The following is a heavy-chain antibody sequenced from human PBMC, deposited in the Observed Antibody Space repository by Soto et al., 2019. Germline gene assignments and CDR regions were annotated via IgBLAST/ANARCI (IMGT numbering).Heavy chain of an antibody. V-gene: IGHV1-8*01. D-gene: IGHD1-20*01. CDR3: ARGGLTGSNQSPIYYYGMDV. CDR2: MNPNSGNT. J-gene: IGHJ6*02. CDR1: GYTFTSYD. Sequence: ASVKVSCKASGYTFTSYDINWVRQATGQGLEWMGWMNPNSGNTGYAQKFQGRVTMTRNTSISTAYMELSSLRSEDTAVYYCARGGLTGSNQSPIYYYGMDVCGQGTTVAVYS.